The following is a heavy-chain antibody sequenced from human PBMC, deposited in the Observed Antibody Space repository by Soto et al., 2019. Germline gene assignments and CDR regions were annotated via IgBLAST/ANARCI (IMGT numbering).Heavy chain of an antibody. CDR3: AKERSTGWYYFDY. J-gene: IGHJ4*02. CDR2: ISYDGSNR. V-gene: IGHV3-30*18. Sequence: GGSLRLSCAASGFPFSNYAMHWVRQAPGKGLEWVAVISYDGSNRYYADSVKGRFTISRDNSKNTLYLQMNSLRAEDTAVYYCAKERSTGWYYFDYWGQGTLVTVSS. CDR1: GFPFSNYA. D-gene: IGHD6-19*01.